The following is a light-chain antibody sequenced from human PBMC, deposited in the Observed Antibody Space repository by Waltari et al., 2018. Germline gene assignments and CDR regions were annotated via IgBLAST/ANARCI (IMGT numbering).Light chain of an antibody. Sequence: SALTQPRSVSGSPGQSVTISCTGTTNDLGSYNYFSWYQQHPGKAPKLIILEVTKRPSGVPDRLSGSKSGNTASLTISGLRAEDEAEYYCCSYAGSYTWVFGGGTKLTVV. J-gene: IGLJ3*02. CDR2: EVT. CDR3: CSYAGSYTWV. CDR1: TNDLGSYNY. V-gene: IGLV2-11*01.